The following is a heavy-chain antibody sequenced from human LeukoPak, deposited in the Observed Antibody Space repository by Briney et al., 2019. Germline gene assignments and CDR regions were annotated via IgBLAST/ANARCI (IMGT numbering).Heavy chain of an antibody. J-gene: IGHJ5*02. CDR2: IRYDGSNK. CDR3: ARAAQPGFDP. Sequence: QTGGSLRLSCAASGFTFSSYGMHWVRQAPGKGLEWVAFIRYDGSNKYYADSVKGRFTISRDNAKKSLYLQMNSLRAEDTAVYYCARAAQPGFDPWGQGTLVTVSS. V-gene: IGHV3-30*02. D-gene: IGHD1-14*01. CDR1: GFTFSSYG.